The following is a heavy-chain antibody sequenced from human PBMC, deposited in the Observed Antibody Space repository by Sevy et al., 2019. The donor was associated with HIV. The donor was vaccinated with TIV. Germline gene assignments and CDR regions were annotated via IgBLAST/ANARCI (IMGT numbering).Heavy chain of an antibody. CDR3: ARIQGSMRAVVAKYFLH. CDR2: NDWDADR. J-gene: IGHJ1*01. CDR1: GFSLSTSGMC. D-gene: IGHD2-2*01. V-gene: IGHV2-70*01. Sequence: SGPTLVKPTQTLTLTCTFSGFSLSTSGMCVSWIRQPPGKALEWLALNDWDADRYYSTSLKTRLTISKDTSKNQVVLTMTNMDTVDTATYYCARIQGSMRAVVAKYFLHWGQGTLVTGSS.